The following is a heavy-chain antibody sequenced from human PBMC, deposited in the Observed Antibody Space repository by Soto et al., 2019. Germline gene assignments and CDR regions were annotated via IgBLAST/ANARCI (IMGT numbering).Heavy chain of an antibody. J-gene: IGHJ4*02. CDR1: GFTFSTYS. Sequence: PGGSLRLSCAASGFTFSTYSMNWVRQAPGKGLEWLSYINHDSTDINYADSVRGRFTISRDNAQNSLFLQMSSLRADDTAVYYCARDATSIRGYGFWGQGTLVTVSS. D-gene: IGHD2-15*01. CDR2: INHDSTDI. CDR3: ARDATSIRGYGF. V-gene: IGHV3-21*05.